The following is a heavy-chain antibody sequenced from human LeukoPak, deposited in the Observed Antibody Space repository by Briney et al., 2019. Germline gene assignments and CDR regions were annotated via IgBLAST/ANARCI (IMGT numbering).Heavy chain of an antibody. CDR2: IHGGGGST. CDR3: AKANSITIFGVISPVDY. D-gene: IGHD3-3*01. J-gene: IGHJ4*02. V-gene: IGHV3-23*01. CDR1: GFTFSSYA. Sequence: GGSLRLSCAASGFTFSSYAMNWVRQPPGKGLEWVSAIHGGGGSTFYADSVKGRFTISRDNSKNTLYLQMNSLRAEDTAVYYCAKANSITIFGVISPVDYWGQGTLVTVSS.